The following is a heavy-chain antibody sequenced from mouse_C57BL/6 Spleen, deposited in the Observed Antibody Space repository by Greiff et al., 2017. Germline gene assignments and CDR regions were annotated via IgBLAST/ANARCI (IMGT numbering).Heavy chain of an antibody. D-gene: IGHD1-1*01. CDR2: INPSSGYT. V-gene: IGHV1-4*01. CDR3: ASNYYGSSYEGDY. J-gene: IGHJ2*01. CDR1: GYTFTSYT. Sequence: QVQLKESGAELARPGASVKMSCKASGYTFTSYTMHWVKQRPGQGLEWIGYINPSSGYTKYNQKFKDKATLTADKSSSTAYMQLSSLTSEDSAVYYCASNYYGSSYEGDYWGQGTTLTVSS.